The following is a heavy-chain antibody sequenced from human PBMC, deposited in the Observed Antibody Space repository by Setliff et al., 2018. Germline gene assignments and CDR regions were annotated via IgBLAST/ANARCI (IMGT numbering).Heavy chain of an antibody. D-gene: IGHD2-21*01. V-gene: IGHV4-4*02. CDR1: GGSISSSNW. CDR3: ARGLEGEDYFYYMDV. J-gene: IGHJ6*03. Sequence: SETLSLTCTVSGGSISSSNWWTWVRQPPGKGLEWIGEIYHSGSINYNPSLKSRVTMSVDKSKNQFSLKLTSVTAADTAVYYCARGLEGEDYFYYMDVWGKGNTVNVSS. CDR2: IYHSGSI.